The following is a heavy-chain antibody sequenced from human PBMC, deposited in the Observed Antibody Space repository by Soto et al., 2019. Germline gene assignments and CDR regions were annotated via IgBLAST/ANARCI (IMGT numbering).Heavy chain of an antibody. D-gene: IGHD2-15*01. J-gene: IGHJ4*02. CDR2: IKQDGSAK. Sequence: EVPLVESGGGLVQPGGSLRLSCVASGFTFWGDWMSWVRQAPGKGLEWVANIKQDGSAKQYLDSVRGRFTISRDNSKNSVYLQMNSLRAEDTALYYCARDFYGGFSYGPGDNWGQGTLVTVSS. CDR1: GFTFWGDW. V-gene: IGHV3-7*01. CDR3: ARDFYGGFSYGPGDN.